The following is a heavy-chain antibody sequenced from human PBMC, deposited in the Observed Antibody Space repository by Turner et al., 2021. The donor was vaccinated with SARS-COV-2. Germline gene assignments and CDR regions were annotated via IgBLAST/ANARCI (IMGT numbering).Heavy chain of an antibody. CDR3: AKDLGQLDWFDP. V-gene: IGHV3-30*18. Sequence: QVQLVESGGGAVQPGRSLRLSCAASGFTFSRYGMHWVRQAPGKGLEWVAVISYDGSNKYYADSVKGRFTISRDNSKNTLYLQMNSLRAEDTAVYYCAKDLGQLDWFDPWGQGTLVTVSS. D-gene: IGHD6-13*01. CDR1: GFTFSRYG. CDR2: ISYDGSNK. J-gene: IGHJ5*02.